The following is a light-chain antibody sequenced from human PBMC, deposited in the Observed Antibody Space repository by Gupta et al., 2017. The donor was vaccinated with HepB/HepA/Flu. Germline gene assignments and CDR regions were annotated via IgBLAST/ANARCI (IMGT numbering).Light chain of an antibody. Sequence: EIVMTQSPATLSVSPGERATLSCRASQSVANKLAWYQQKPGQAPRLLIFAASTRAPGIPAKFSGSGSGTDFTLTINSLQSDDFAVYYCQHYANLPLTFGGGTKVEIK. J-gene: IGKJ4*01. CDR1: QSVANK. CDR3: QHYANLPLT. V-gene: IGKV3-15*01. CDR2: AAS.